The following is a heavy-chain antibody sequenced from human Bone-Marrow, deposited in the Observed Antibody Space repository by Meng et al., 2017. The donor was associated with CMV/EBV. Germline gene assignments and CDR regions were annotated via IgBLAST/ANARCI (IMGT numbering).Heavy chain of an antibody. CDR2: ISYDGSNK. Sequence: LWGSGGGVVQPGRSLRLSCAASGFTFRSYAMHWVRQAPGKGLEWVAVISYDGSNKYYADSVKGRFTISRDNSKNTLYLQMNSLRAEDTAVYYCARGLKDADLDYWGQGTLVTVSS. V-gene: IGHV3-30-3*01. J-gene: IGHJ4*02. CDR3: ARGLKDADLDY. D-gene: IGHD2-2*01. CDR1: GFTFRSYA.